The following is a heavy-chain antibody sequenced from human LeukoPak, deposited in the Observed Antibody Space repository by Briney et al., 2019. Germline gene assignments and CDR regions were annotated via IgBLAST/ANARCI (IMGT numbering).Heavy chain of an antibody. D-gene: IGHD5-12*01. Sequence: PGGSLRLSCAASGFTFSSLWMTWVRQAPGKGLEWVANINQDGSEKYFVDSVKGRFTISRDNAKNSVFLRMNSLTVEDTAVYYCARDGGVSGYDLLDYWGQGTLVTVSS. V-gene: IGHV3-7*01. CDR1: GFTFSSLW. CDR3: ARDGGVSGYDLLDY. J-gene: IGHJ4*02. CDR2: INQDGSEK.